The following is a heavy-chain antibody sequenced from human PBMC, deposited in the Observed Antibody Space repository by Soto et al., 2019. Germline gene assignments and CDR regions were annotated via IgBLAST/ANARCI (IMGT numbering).Heavy chain of an antibody. J-gene: IGHJ5*02. V-gene: IGHV4-39*01. CDR2: IYYSGST. CDR1: GGSISSSSYY. Sequence: SETLSLTCTVSGGSISSSSYYWGWIRQPPGKGLEWIGSIYYSGSTYYNPSLKSRVTISVDTSKNQFSLKLSSVTAADTAVYYCARHELPPITIFGVVIRLNLFDPWGQGTLVTVSS. CDR3: ARHELPPITIFGVVIRLNLFDP. D-gene: IGHD3-3*01.